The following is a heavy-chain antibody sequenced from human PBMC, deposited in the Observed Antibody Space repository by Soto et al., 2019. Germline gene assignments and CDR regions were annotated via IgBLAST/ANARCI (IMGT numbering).Heavy chain of an antibody. V-gene: IGHV3-30-3*01. D-gene: IGHD4-17*01. CDR3: ARGGFAVHGHYALFAD. CDR2: ISYDGSNK. CDR1: GFTLSSYA. Sequence: GESLRLSCAASGFTLSSYAMHWVRQAPGKGLEWVAVISYDGSNKYYADSVKGRFTISRDNSKNTLYLQMNSLRAEDTAVYYCARGGFAVHGHYALFADCGQGSLVIVSS. J-gene: IGHJ4*02.